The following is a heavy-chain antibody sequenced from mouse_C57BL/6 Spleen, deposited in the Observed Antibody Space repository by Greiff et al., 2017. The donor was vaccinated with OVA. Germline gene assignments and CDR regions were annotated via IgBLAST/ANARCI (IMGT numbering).Heavy chain of an antibody. CDR3: ARGDSSGPRYYFYG. Sequence: QVQLQQPGAELVRPGSSVKLSCKASGYTFTSYWMHWVKQRPIQGLEWIGNIDPSDSETHYNQKFKGKATLTVDQSSSTAYMQLNSLTSEDSAVYYGARGDSSGPRYYFYGWGQGTTLTVSS. CDR1: GYTFTSYW. D-gene: IGHD3-2*02. CDR2: IDPSDSET. V-gene: IGHV1-52*01. J-gene: IGHJ2*01.